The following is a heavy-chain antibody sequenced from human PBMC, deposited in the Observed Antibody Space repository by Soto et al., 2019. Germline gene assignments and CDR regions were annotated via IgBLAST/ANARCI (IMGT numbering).Heavy chain of an antibody. Sequence: EVQLVQSGAEVKKPGATVKISCKVSGYTFTDYYMHWVQQAPGKGLEWMGLVDPEDGETIYAEKFQGRVTITADTSTDTAYMELSSLRSEDTAVYYCATAMKTGRYPRNYYYYGMDVWGQGTTVTVSS. J-gene: IGHJ6*02. V-gene: IGHV1-69-2*01. CDR1: GYTFTDYY. CDR2: VDPEDGET. CDR3: ATAMKTGRYPRNYYYYGMDV. D-gene: IGHD2-2*02.